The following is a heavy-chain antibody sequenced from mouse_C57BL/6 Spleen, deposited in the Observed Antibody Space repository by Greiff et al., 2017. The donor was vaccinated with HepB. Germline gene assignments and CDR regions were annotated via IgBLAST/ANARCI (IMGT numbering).Heavy chain of an antibody. V-gene: IGHV14-4*01. Sequence: VQLQQSGAELVRPGDSVKLSCTASGFNIKDDYMHWVKQRPEQGLEWIGWIDPENGDTEYASKFQGKATITADTSSNTAYLQLSSLTSEDTAVYYCTPAPRWFAYWGQGTLVTVSA. CDR2: IDPENGDT. CDR3: TPAPRWFAY. CDR1: GFNIKDDY. J-gene: IGHJ3*01.